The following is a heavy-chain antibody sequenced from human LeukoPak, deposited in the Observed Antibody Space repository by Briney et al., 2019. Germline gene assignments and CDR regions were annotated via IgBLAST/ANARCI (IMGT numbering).Heavy chain of an antibody. CDR3: AGDIVVVPAAQWYGMDV. D-gene: IGHD2-2*01. CDR2: IYTSGST. CDR1: GRSISNYY. Sequence: SETLSLTCTVSGRSISNYYWRWIRQPAGKGLESIGRIYTSGSTNYNPSLKSRVTMSVDTSKNQFSLKLNSVTAADTAVYYCAGDIVVVPAAQWYGMDVWGQGTTVTVSS. V-gene: IGHV4-4*07. J-gene: IGHJ6*02.